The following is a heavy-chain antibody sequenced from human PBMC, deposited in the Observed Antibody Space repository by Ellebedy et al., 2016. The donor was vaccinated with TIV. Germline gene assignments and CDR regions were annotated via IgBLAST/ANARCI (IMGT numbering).Heavy chain of an antibody. CDR3: ARTEGYSGSVLEY. CDR1: GGTFSSYA. CDR2: IIPIFGTA. D-gene: IGHD5-12*01. V-gene: IGHV1-69*06. Sequence: SVKVSXXASGGTFSSYAISWVRQAPGQGLEWMGGIIPIFGTANYAQKFQGRVTITADKSTSTAYMELSSLRSEDTAGYYCARTEGYSGSVLEYWGQGTRVTVSS. J-gene: IGHJ4*02.